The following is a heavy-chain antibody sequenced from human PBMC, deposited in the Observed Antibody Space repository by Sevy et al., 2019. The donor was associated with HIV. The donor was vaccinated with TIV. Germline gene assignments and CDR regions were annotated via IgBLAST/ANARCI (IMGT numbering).Heavy chain of an antibody. V-gene: IGHV4-39*01. CDR2: IYYSGST. D-gene: IGHD2-15*01. Sequence: SETLSLTCTVSGGSISSSSYYWGWIRQPPGKGLEWIGSIYYSGSTYYNPSLKSRVTISVDTSKNQFSLKLSSVTAADTAVYYCARHGGLVVYYYGMDVWGQGTTVTVSS. CDR3: ARHGGLVVYYYGMDV. CDR1: GGSISSSSYY. J-gene: IGHJ6*02.